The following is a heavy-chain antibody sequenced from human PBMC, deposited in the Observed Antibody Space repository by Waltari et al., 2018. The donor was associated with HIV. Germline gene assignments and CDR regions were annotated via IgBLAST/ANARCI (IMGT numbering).Heavy chain of an antibody. CDR3: ARGRRWLQFHGHYYFDY. Sequence: QVQLQESGTGLVKPSETLSLTCNMSGDSITGNYWNWIRQPPGKEPEWIGYISYSGITNYTPSLKSRVSMSLVSSKSQFSLKLRSVTALDTAVYYCARGRRWLQFHGHYYFDYWGQGILVTVSS. CDR1: GDSITGNY. CDR2: ISYSGIT. V-gene: IGHV4-59*01. D-gene: IGHD5-12*01. J-gene: IGHJ4*02.